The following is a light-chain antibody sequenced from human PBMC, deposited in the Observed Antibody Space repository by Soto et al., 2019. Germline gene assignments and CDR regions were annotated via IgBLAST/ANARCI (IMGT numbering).Light chain of an antibody. V-gene: IGLV2-14*01. CDR2: DVS. J-gene: IGLJ1*01. CDR1: SSDVGGYNY. Sequence: QSALTHPASVSGSPGQSITISCTGTSSDVGGYNYVSWYQQHPGKAPKLMIYDVSNRPSGVSNRFSGSKSANTASLTISGLQAEDEADYYCSSHTSSSTSSVFGTGTKVTVL. CDR3: SSHTSSSTSSV.